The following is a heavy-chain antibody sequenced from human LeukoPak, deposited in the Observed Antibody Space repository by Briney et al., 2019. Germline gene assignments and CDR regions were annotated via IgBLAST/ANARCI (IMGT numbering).Heavy chain of an antibody. V-gene: IGHV4-61*02. CDR2: IYTSGST. J-gene: IGHJ4*02. Sequence: SETLSLTCTVSGGSISSDNYYWSWIRQPAGKGLEWIGRIYTSGSTNYNPSLKSRVTISVDTSKNQFSLKLSSVTAADTAVYYCARLSLHLLEWSPTKGKEMHYFDYWGQGALVTVSS. CDR1: GGSISSDNYY. D-gene: IGHD3-3*01. CDR3: ARLSLHLLEWSPTKGKEMHYFDY.